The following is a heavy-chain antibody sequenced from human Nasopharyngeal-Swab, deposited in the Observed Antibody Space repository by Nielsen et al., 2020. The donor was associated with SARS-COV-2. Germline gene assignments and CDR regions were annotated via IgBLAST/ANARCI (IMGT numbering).Heavy chain of an antibody. Sequence: SETLSLTCTFSGGSSRNSYWSWLRQPPGKGLEWIGYIYGSGSTTYNPSLKSRVIISVDMSNNQLSLRMTSVTAADTAVYYCARDSLVAEWLGYYFYGMDVWGQGTTVIVSS. CDR2: IYGSGST. CDR1: GGSSRNSY. D-gene: IGHD3-3*01. CDR3: ARDSLVAEWLGYYFYGMDV. J-gene: IGHJ6*02. V-gene: IGHV4-59*01.